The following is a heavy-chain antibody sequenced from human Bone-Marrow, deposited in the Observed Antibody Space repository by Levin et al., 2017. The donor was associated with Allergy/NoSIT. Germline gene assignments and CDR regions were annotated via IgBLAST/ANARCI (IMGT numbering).Heavy chain of an antibody. CDR1: GGSISNSY. J-gene: IGHJ6*02. CDR2: IKNSGTT. D-gene: IGHD5-12*01. V-gene: IGHV4-59*01. CDR3: ASLGYTISYYHYAMDV. Sequence: SETLSLTCSVSGGSISNSYWSWIRQAPGKGLEWIGYIKNSGTTKYNPSLNSRVTISADTSKNQVSLRLTSVTAADTAVYYGASLGYTISYYHYAMDVWGQGTTVTVSS.